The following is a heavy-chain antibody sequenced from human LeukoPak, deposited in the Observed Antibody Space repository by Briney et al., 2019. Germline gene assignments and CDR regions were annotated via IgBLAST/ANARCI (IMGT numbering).Heavy chain of an antibody. V-gene: IGHV4-39*07. CDR2: IYYSGST. CDR3: ARMQLYYFDY. D-gene: IGHD6-19*01. CDR1: GGSISSSSYY. Sequence: SETLSLTCTVSGGSISSSSYYWGWIRQPPGKGLEWIGSIYYSGSTYYNPSLKSRVTISVDTSKNQFSLKLSSVTAADTAVYYCARMQLYYFDYWGQGTLVTVSS. J-gene: IGHJ4*02.